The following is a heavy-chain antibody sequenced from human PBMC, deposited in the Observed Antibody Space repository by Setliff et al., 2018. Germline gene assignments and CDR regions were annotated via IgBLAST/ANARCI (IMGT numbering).Heavy chain of an antibody. V-gene: IGHV4-39*01. CDR1: GGSISSGTYY. Sequence: SETLSLTCTVSGGSISSGTYYWGWIRQPPGKGLEWIGSIHYSGSTYYNPSLKSRVTVSVDTSKNQFSLKLSSVTAADTAVCYCAKHDGRSSFDYWGQGTLVTVSS. CDR3: AKHDGRSSFDY. D-gene: IGHD6-6*01. J-gene: IGHJ4*02. CDR2: IHYSGST.